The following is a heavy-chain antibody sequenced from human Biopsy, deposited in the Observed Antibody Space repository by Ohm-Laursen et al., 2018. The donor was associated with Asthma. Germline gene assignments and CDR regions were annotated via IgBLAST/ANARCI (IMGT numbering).Heavy chain of an antibody. V-gene: IGHV3-30-3*01. CDR1: RFTYE. CDR3: AREGVAGTHIED. CDR2: ISYDGSSI. D-gene: IGHD6-19*01. Sequence: SLRLSCTASRFTYEMHWVRQAPGKGLEWVAVISYDGSSIYYADSVKGRFTISRDNSKNTLSLQMNSLTAEDTAVYYGAREGVAGTHIEDWGQGTRVTVSS. J-gene: IGHJ4*02.